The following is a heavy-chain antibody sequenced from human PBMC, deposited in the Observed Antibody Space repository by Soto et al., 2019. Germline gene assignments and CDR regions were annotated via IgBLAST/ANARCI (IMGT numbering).Heavy chain of an antibody. CDR2: INHSGST. J-gene: IGHJ4*02. D-gene: IGHD2-21*02. CDR3: ARTTAFVAGTYPPAHFDY. CDR1: GGSFSGYY. Sequence: PSETLSLPCAVYGGSFSGYYWSWIRQSPGKGLEWIGEINHSGSTNYTPSLTSRVPISVDTSKNQVSLKLSSVTAADTAVYYCARTTAFVAGTYPPAHFDYWGQGTRVTGSS. V-gene: IGHV4-34*01.